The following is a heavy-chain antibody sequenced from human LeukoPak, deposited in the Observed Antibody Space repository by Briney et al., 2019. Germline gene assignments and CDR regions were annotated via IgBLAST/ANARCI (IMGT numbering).Heavy chain of an antibody. CDR3: AKWGYYYDSSGPGAFDI. J-gene: IGHJ3*02. CDR2: ISGSGGST. V-gene: IGHV3-23*01. Sequence: GGSLRLSCAASGFTFSSYAMSWVRQAPGKGLEWVSAISGSGGSTYYADSVKGRFTISRDNSKNTLYLQMNSLRAEDTAVYYCAKWGYYYDSSGPGAFDIWGQGTMVTVSS. D-gene: IGHD3-22*01. CDR1: GFTFSSYA.